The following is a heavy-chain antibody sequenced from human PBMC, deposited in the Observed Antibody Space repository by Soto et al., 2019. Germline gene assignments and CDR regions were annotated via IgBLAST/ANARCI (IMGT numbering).Heavy chain of an antibody. CDR2: IYHSGST. CDR1: GYSISSGYY. Sequence: SETLSLTCTVSGYSISSGYYWGWIRQPPGKGLEWIGSIYHSGSTYYNPSLKSRVTISVDTSKNPFSLKLSSVTAADTAVYYCARGAGNWNDGWFDPWGQGTLVTVSS. D-gene: IGHD1-1*01. J-gene: IGHJ5*02. CDR3: ARGAGNWNDGWFDP. V-gene: IGHV4-38-2*02.